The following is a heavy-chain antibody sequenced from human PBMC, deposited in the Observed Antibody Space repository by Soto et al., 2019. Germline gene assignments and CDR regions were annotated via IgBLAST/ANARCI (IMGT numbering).Heavy chain of an antibody. CDR2: INAGNGNT. CDR3: AKVYEKPTDYYDSIGYYSVAFDI. D-gene: IGHD3-22*01. J-gene: IGHJ3*02. CDR1: GYTFTSYA. V-gene: IGHV1-3*01. Sequence: ASVKVSCKASGYTFTSYAMHWVRQAPGQRLEWMGWINAGNGNTKYSQKFQGRVTITRDTSASTAYMELSSLRSEDTAVYYCAKVYEKPTDYYDSIGYYSVAFDIWGKGKMSTFPP.